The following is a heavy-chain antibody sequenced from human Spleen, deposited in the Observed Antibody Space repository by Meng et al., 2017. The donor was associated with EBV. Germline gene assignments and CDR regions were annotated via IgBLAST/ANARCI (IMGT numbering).Heavy chain of an antibody. CDR2: INPSDGST. Sequence: LVQAGAEVMKPGASVKVSCQASGYTFTNYHIHWVRQAPGQGLEWMGMINPSDGSTNYAQNFQGRVTMTRDTSKSTVYLELSSLGFEDTAVYYCASLGVYGSGSFGIDYWGQGSLVTVSS. CDR1: GYTFTNYH. J-gene: IGHJ4*02. CDR3: ASLGVYGSGSFGIDY. D-gene: IGHD3-10*01. V-gene: IGHV1-46*01.